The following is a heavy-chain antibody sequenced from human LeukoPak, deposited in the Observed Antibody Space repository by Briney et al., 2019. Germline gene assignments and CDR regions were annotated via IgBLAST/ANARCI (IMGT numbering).Heavy chain of an antibody. V-gene: IGHV3-30*04. CDR2: ISYDGSSK. J-gene: IGHJ3*02. CDR1: GFTFSTYA. CDR3: ARKKTWYSSSSLDI. D-gene: IGHD6-6*01. Sequence: GSLRLSCAASGFTFSTYAMHWVRQAPGKGLEWVAVISYDGSSKYYADSVKGRFTISRDNSKNTLYLQMNSLRAEDTAVYYCARKKTWYSSSSLDIWGQGTMVTVSS.